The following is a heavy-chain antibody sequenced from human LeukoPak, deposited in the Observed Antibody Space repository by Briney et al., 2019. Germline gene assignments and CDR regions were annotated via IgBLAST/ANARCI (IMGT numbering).Heavy chain of an antibody. CDR1: GGTFSSYA. CDR3: ARSGLWSGYYGDYARRYYYYYGMDV. D-gene: IGHD3-3*01. V-gene: IGHV1-69*13. Sequence: SVKVSCKASGGTFSSYAISWVRQAPGQGLEWMGGIIPIFGTANCAQKFQGRVTITADESTSTAYMELSSLRSEDTAVYYCARSGLWSGYYGDYARRYYYYYGMDVWGQGTTVTVSS. CDR2: IIPIFGTA. J-gene: IGHJ6*02.